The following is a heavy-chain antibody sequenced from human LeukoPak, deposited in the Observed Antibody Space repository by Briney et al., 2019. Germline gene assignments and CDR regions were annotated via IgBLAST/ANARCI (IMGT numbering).Heavy chain of an antibody. Sequence: SETLSLTCAVYGGSFSGYYWRWIRQPPGKGLEWIGEINHSGSTNYNPSLKSRVTISVDTSKNQFSLKLSSVTAADTAVYYCARGSAVAGTIGWFDPWGQGTLVTVSS. CDR2: INHSGST. D-gene: IGHD6-19*01. CDR3: ARGSAVAGTIGWFDP. J-gene: IGHJ5*02. CDR1: GGSFSGYY. V-gene: IGHV4-34*01.